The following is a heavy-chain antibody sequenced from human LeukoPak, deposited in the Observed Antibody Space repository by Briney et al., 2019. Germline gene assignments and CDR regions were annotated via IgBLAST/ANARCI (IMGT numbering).Heavy chain of an antibody. D-gene: IGHD3-22*01. V-gene: IGHV3-30-3*01. Sequence: GGSLRLSCAASGFTFSSYAMHWVRQAPGKGLEWVAVISYDGSNKYYADSVKGRFTISRDNSKNTLYLQMNSLRAEDTAVYYCARDRSAMIVVDDAFDIWGQGTMVTVSS. CDR2: ISYDGSNK. CDR1: GFTFSSYA. J-gene: IGHJ3*02. CDR3: ARDRSAMIVVDDAFDI.